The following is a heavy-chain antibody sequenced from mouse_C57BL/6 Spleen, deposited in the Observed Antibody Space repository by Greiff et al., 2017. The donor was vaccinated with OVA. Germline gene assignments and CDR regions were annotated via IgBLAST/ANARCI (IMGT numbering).Heavy chain of an antibody. J-gene: IGHJ4*01. V-gene: IGHV10-1*01. Sequence: EVKLVESGGGLAQPKGSLKLSCAASGFSFNTYAMNWVRQAPGKGLEWVARIRSKSNNYATYYADSVKDRFTIYRDDSESMLYLQSNNLNTEDTARYYCVRHEGRRAMDYWGQGTSVTVSS. CDR3: VRHEGRRAMDY. CDR2: IRSKSNNYAT. D-gene: IGHD3-3*01. CDR1: GFSFNTYA.